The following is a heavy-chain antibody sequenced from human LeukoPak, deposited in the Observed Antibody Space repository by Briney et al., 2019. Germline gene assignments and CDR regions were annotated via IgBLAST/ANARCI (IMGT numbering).Heavy chain of an antibody. V-gene: IGHV3-30*18. CDR3: AKDPHSSSWYALGY. D-gene: IGHD6-13*01. CDR1: GFTFSSYG. J-gene: IGHJ4*02. CDR2: ISYDGSNK. Sequence: GGSLRLSCAASGFTFSSYGMHWVRQAPGKGLEWVAVISYDGSNKYYADSVKGRFTISRDNSKNTLYLQMNSLRAEDTAVYYCAKDPHSSSWYALGYWGRGTLVTVSS.